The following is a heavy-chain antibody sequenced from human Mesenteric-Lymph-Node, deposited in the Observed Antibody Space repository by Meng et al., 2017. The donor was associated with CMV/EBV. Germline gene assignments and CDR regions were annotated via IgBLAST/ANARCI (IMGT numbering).Heavy chain of an antibody. CDR2: ISSSGSTI. J-gene: IGHJ4*02. V-gene: IGHV3-48*03. CDR3: ARGSRSYCSSTSCYPDY. Sequence: GGSLRLSCAASGFSFDSYAMSWVRQAPGKGLEWVSYISSSGSTIYYADSVKGRFTISRDNAKNSLYLQMNSLRAEDTAVYYCARGSRSYCSSTSCYPDYWGQGTLVTVSS. D-gene: IGHD2-2*01. CDR1: GFSFDSYA.